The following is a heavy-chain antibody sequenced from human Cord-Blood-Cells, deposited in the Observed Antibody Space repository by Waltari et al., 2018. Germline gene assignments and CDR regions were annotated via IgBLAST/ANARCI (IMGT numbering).Heavy chain of an antibody. CDR3: ARGVGDYSNPTNWFDP. Sequence: QVQLQQWGAGLLKPSETLSLTCAVYGGSFSGYYWSWIRQPPGKGREWIGEINQSGRPNYNPSRKSRVTISVDTSKNQFSLKLSSVTAADTAVYYCARGVGDYSNPTNWFDPWGQGTLVTVSS. V-gene: IGHV4-34*01. D-gene: IGHD4-4*01. J-gene: IGHJ5*02. CDR1: GGSFSGYY. CDR2: INQSGRP.